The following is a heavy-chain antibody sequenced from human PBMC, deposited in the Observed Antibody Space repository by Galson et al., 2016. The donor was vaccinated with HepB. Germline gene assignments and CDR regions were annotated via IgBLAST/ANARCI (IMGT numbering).Heavy chain of an antibody. CDR2: INYSGST. J-gene: IGHJ3*02. Sequence: SETLSLTCAVYGASFSGYCWSWIRQPPGKGLEWIGEINYSGSTNYNPSLKSRVTISVDTSKNQLSLKLSSVTAADTAVYYCARGRLRWGIIAAATPKVHAFDIWGQGTMVTVSS. CDR3: ARGRLRWGIIAAATPKVHAFDI. D-gene: IGHD2-15*01. V-gene: IGHV4-34*01. CDR1: GASFSGYC.